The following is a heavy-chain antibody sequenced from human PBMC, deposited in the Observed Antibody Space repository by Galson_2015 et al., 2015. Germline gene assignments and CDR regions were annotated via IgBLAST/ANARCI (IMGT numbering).Heavy chain of an antibody. D-gene: IGHD2-2*01. CDR3: ARESIYCSSTSCAFDY. J-gene: IGHJ4*02. Sequence: CAISGDSVSSNSAAWNWIRQSPSRGLEWLGRTYYRSKWYNDYAVSVKSRITINPDTSKNQFSLQLNSVTPEDTAVYYCARESIYCSSTSCAFDYWGQGTLVTVSS. CDR1: GDSVSSNSAA. CDR2: TYYRSKWYN. V-gene: IGHV6-1*01.